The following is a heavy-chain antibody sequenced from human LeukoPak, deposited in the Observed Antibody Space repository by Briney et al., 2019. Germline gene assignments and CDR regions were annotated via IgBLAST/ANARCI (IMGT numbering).Heavy chain of an antibody. CDR3: ARDGYRTPHDYYGSGSDAFDI. CDR2: ISAYNGNT. V-gene: IGHV1-18*01. CDR1: GYTFTSYG. Sequence: GASVKVFCKASGYTFTSYGISWVRQAPGQGLEWMGWISAYNGNTNYAQKLQGRVTMTTDTSTSTAYMELRSLRSDDTAVYYCARDGYRTPHDYYGSGSDAFDIWGQGTMVTVSS. D-gene: IGHD3-10*01. J-gene: IGHJ3*02.